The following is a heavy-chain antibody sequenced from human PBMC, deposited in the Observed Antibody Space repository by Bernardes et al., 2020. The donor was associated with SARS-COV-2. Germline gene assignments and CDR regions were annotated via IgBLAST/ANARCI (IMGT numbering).Heavy chain of an antibody. Sequence: GGSLRLSCAASGFTFSTYWMHWVRQAPGQGLVWVSRINSDGSTISYADSVKGRFTISRDYVKNTLYLLMNNLRAEDTAVYFCARAPQNYYESYDYWGQGTLVTVAS. J-gene: IGHJ4*02. CDR2: INSDGSTI. D-gene: IGHD3-22*01. CDR3: ARAPQNYYESYDY. CDR1: GFTFSTYW. V-gene: IGHV3-74*01.